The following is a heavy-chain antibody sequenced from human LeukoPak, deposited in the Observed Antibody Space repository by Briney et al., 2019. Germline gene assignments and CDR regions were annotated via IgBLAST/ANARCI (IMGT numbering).Heavy chain of an antibody. J-gene: IGHJ6*03. Sequence: SETLSLTCTVSGGSISSSSYYWGWIRQPPGKGLEWIGSIYYSGSTYYNPSLKSRVTMSVDTSKNQFSLKLSSVTAADTAVYYCARAGGLAARPNYYTDVWGKGTTVTVSS. CDR3: ARAGGLAARPNYYTDV. CDR2: IYYSGST. CDR1: GGSISSSSYY. D-gene: IGHD6-6*01. V-gene: IGHV4-39*07.